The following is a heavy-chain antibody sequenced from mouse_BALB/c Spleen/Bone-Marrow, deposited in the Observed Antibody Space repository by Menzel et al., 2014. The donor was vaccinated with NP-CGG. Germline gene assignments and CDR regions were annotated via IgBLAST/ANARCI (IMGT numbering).Heavy chain of an antibody. Sequence: EVQLQQSGAELVKPGVSVKLSCTASGFNIKDTYMHWVKQRPEQGLEWIGRIDPANGNTKYDPKFQGKATITAGTSSNTAYLQLSSLTSEDTAVYYCARWLLPYGLDYWGQGTSVTVSS. CDR3: ARWLLPYGLDY. J-gene: IGHJ4*01. V-gene: IGHV14-3*02. CDR1: GFNIKDTY. D-gene: IGHD2-3*01. CDR2: IDPANGNT.